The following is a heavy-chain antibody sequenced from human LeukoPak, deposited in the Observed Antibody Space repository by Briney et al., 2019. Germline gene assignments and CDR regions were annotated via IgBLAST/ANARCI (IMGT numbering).Heavy chain of an antibody. CDR2: ISGSGAST. D-gene: IGHD2-15*01. CDR3: AKNRGYCSGGSCLNWFDP. J-gene: IGHJ5*02. V-gene: IGHV3-23*01. CDR1: GFTFSGFA. Sequence: PGGSLRLSCAASGFTFSGFAMSWVRQAPGKGLEWVSGISGSGASTYYADSVKGRFTISRDNSKNTLYLQMNSLRAEDTAVYYCAKNRGYCSGGSCLNWFDPWGQGTLVTVSS.